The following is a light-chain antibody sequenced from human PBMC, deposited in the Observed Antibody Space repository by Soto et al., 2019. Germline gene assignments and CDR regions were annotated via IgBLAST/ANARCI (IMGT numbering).Light chain of an antibody. CDR2: KAS. CDR1: QSISSW. V-gene: IGKV1-5*03. CDR3: QQYNSYSWT. J-gene: IGKJ1*01. Sequence: DIQMTQSPSTLSASVRDRVTITCRASQSISSWLAWYQQKPGKAPKLLIYKASSLQSGVPSRFSGSGSGTEFTLTISSRQPDDFATYYCQQYNSYSWTVGQGTKV.